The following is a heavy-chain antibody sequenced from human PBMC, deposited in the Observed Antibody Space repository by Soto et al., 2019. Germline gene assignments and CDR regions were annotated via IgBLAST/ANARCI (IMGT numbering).Heavy chain of an antibody. Sequence: PGGSLRLSCAASGFTFSSYAMSWVRQAPGKGLEWVSAISGSGGRTYYADSVKGRFNISRDDSKNTLYLQMNSLRAEDTAVYYCAKTMVRGVLTTGASGSWGKGNMVIVSA. V-gene: IGHV3-23*01. J-gene: IGHJ5*02. D-gene: IGHD3-10*01. CDR2: ISGSGGRT. CDR1: GFTFSSYA. CDR3: AKTMVRGVLTTGASGS.